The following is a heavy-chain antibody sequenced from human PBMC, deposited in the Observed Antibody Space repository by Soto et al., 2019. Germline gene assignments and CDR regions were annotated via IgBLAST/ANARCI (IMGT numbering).Heavy chain of an antibody. V-gene: IGHV5-51*01. CDR3: ARLTLAHDSSGYHIFEV. CDR2: IYPGDSDT. CDR1: GYSFSTYW. J-gene: IGHJ4*02. Sequence: PGESLKISCKASGYSFSTYWIGWVRQMPGKGLEWMGIIYPGDSDTRYSPSFQGQVTISADKSISTAYLQWSSLKASDTAMYYCARLTLAHDSSGYHIFEVWGLGTLVTVSS. D-gene: IGHD3-22*01.